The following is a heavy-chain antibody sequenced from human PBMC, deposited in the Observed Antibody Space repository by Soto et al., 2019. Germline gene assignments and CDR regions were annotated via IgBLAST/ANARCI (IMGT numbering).Heavy chain of an antibody. D-gene: IGHD4-17*01. Sequence: QLQLQESGSGLVKPSQTLSLTCTVSAGSISSGAYSWGWIRQPPGKGLEWIGYIYHTGSSYYTPSLKNRVTISVDKSKNHFSLELTSVTAADTAVYFCAKEGDYSAYDIWGQGTMVIVSS. V-gene: IGHV4-30-2*01. CDR3: AKEGDYSAYDI. J-gene: IGHJ3*02. CDR2: IYHTGSS. CDR1: AGSISSGAYS.